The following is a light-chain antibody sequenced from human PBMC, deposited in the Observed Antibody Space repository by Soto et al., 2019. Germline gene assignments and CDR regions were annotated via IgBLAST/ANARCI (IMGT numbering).Light chain of an antibody. CDR2: GAS. CDR1: QSVRNNC. CDR3: HQYTGSPHS. J-gene: IGKJ4*01. V-gene: IGKV3-20*01. Sequence: EIVLTQAPDTLSLSPGERATLSCRASQSVRNNCLAWYQQKPGQAPRLLIYGASSRATGIPDRFSGSVSGTDFTLTISRLEPEDFAVYYCHQYTGSPHSFGGGTKVEI.